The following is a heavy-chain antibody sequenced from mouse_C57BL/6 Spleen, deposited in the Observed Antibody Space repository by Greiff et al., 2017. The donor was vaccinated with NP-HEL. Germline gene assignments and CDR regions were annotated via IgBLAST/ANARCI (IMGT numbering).Heavy chain of an antibody. D-gene: IGHD1-1*01. CDR1: GYAFTNYL. CDR2: INPGSGGT. Sequence: VQLQQSGAELVRPGTSVKVSCKASGYAFTNYLIEWVKQRPGQGLEWIGVINPGSGGTNYNEKFKGKATLTADKSSSTAYMQLSSLTSEDSAVYFCARGDYSRGFFDCWGQGTTLTVSS. V-gene: IGHV1-54*01. CDR3: ARGDYSRGFFDC. J-gene: IGHJ2*01.